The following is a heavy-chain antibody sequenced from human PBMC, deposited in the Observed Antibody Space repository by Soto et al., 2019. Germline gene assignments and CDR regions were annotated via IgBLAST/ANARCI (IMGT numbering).Heavy chain of an antibody. CDR2: ISYDGSNK. CDR3: AKEGGRWLRFYGMDV. Sequence: GGSLRLSWSVSGFTFRSYGMPWVRQAPGKGLEWVAVISYDGSNKYYADSVKGLFTISTDNSKNTLYLQMNSLRAEDTAVYYCAKEGGRWLRFYGMDVWGKGSTGTVSS. V-gene: IGHV3-30*18. J-gene: IGHJ6*04. D-gene: IGHD5-12*01. CDR1: GFTFRSYG.